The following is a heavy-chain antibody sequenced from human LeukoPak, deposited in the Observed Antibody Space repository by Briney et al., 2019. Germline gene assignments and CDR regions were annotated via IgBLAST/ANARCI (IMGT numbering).Heavy chain of an antibody. J-gene: IGHJ3*02. CDR2: INPNSGGT. V-gene: IGHV1-2*06. Sequence: ASVKVSCKASGYTFTGCYMHWVRQAPGQGLEWMGRINPNSGGTNYAQKFQGRVTMTRDTSISTAYMELSRLRSDDTAVYYCARDRARLITGTTLGIWGQGTMVTVSS. CDR3: ARDRARLITGTTLGI. D-gene: IGHD1-20*01. CDR1: GYTFTGCY.